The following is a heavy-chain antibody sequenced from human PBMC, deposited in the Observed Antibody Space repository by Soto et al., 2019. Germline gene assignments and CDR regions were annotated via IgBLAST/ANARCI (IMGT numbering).Heavy chain of an antibody. V-gene: IGHV3-30*18. Sequence: ESGGGVVQPGRSLRLSCAASGFTFSNYGMHWVRQAPGKGLEWVAVISYDGSNKYYADSVKGRFSISRDNSQNTLYLQMNSLRAEDTAVYYCAKGDWFDPWGQGTLVTVSS. J-gene: IGHJ5*02. CDR1: GFTFSNYG. CDR3: AKGDWFDP. CDR2: ISYDGSNK.